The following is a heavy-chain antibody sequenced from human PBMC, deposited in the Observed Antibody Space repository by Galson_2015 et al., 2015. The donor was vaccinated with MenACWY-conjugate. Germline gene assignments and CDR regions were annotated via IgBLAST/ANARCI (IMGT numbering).Heavy chain of an antibody. CDR1: GYTFTKYA. J-gene: IGHJ3*01. Sequence: SVKVSCKASGYTFTKYAMHWVRQAPGQRLEWMGWINAGNGNTKYSQRFQARVTISRDTPATTAYMELGSLRSEDTAVYYCAREGGYCRGATRYSNAFDVWGQGQWSPSLQ. CDR3: AREGGYCRGATRYSNAFDV. CDR2: INAGNGNT. V-gene: IGHV1-3*01. D-gene: IGHD2-15*01.